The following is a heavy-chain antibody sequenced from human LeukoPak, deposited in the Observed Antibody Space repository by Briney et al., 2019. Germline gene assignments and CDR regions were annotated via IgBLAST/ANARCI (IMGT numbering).Heavy chain of an antibody. CDR1: GYSISSGYY. D-gene: IGHD2-15*01. J-gene: IGHJ4*02. CDR2: IYHSGST. CDR3: ASPPIRGYCSGGSCYLRGFDY. V-gene: IGHV4-38-2*01. Sequence: SETLSLTCAVSGYSISSGYYWGWIRQPPGKGLEWIGSIYHSGSTYYNPSLNSRVTISVDTSKNQFSLKLSSVTAADTAVYYCASPPIRGYCSGGSCYLRGFDYWGQGTLVTVSS.